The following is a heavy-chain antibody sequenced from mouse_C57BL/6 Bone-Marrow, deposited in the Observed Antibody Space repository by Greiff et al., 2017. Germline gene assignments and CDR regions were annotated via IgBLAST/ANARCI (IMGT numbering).Heavy chain of an antibody. CDR3: ARPVVTTVVAPYAMDY. CDR2: INPSSGYT. J-gene: IGHJ4*01. V-gene: IGHV1-7*01. Sequence: QVQLQQSGAELAKPGASVKLSCKASGYTFTSYWMHWVKQRPGQGLEWIGYINPSSGYTKYNQKFKDKATLTADKSSSTAYMQLSSLTYEDAAVYYCARPVVTTVVAPYAMDYWGQGTSVTVSS. CDR1: GYTFTSYW. D-gene: IGHD1-1*01.